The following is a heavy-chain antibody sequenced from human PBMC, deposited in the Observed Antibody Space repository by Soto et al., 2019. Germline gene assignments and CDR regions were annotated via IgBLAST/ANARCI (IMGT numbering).Heavy chain of an antibody. CDR2: ISGSGGST. J-gene: IGHJ4*02. D-gene: IGHD1-26*01. V-gene: IGHV3-23*01. Sequence: GGSLRLSCAASGFTFSSYAMSWVRQAPGKGLEWVSAISGSGGSTYYADSVKGRFTISRDNSKNTLYLQMNSLRAEDTAVYYCAKALVGATPLYYFDYWGQGTLVTRLL. CDR3: AKALVGATPLYYFDY. CDR1: GFTFSSYA.